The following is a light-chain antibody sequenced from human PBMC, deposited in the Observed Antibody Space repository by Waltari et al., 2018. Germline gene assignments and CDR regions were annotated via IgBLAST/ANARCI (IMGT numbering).Light chain of an antibody. V-gene: IGLV2-23*02. CDR2: EVL. CDR1: TSDVGNYDL. J-gene: IGLJ1*01. Sequence: QSALTQPASVSGTPGQSITISCTGTTSDVGNYDLVSWYQHHPGKAPKLLICEVLKRPSGVSSRFAGAKSGSTASLTISGRQPDDEADYYCCSYAGLGTYVFGSGTKVTVL. CDR3: CSYAGLGTYV.